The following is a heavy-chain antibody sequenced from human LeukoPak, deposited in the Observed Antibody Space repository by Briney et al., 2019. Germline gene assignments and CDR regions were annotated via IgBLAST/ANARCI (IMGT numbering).Heavy chain of an antibody. CDR3: ARGPFVDSYGYLDY. CDR1: GYTFTAYY. V-gene: IGHV1-18*04. J-gene: IGHJ4*02. D-gene: IGHD5-18*01. CDR2: ISAYNGNT. Sequence: GASVKVSCKASGYTFTAYYMHWVRQAPGQGLEWMGWISAYNGNTNYAQKLQGRVTMTTDTSTSTAYMELRSLRSDDTAVYYCARGPFVDSYGYLDYWGQGTLVTVSS.